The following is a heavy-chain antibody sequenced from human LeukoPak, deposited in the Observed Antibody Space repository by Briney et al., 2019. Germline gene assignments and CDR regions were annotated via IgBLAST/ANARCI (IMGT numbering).Heavy chain of an antibody. Sequence: SETLSLTCTVSGGSISSSSYYWGWIRQPPGKGLEWIGSIYYSGSTYYNPSLKSRVTISVDTSKNQFSLKLSSVTAADTAVYYCARQALSGYDSLVDFDYWGQGTLVTVSS. D-gene: IGHD5-12*01. J-gene: IGHJ4*02. CDR3: ARQALSGYDSLVDFDY. CDR2: IYYSGST. CDR1: GGSISSSSYY. V-gene: IGHV4-39*01.